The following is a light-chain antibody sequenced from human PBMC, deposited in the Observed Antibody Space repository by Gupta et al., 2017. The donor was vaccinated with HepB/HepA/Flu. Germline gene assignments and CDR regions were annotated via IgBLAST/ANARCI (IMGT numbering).Light chain of an antibody. V-gene: IGLV1-47*01. Sequence: QSVLTHPPSASGTPRQSVTISGAGSSSNIGSNYVYWYQQLPGTAPKLLIYRNNQRPSGVPDRFSGSKSGTSASLAISGLRSGDEADYYCAAWDDSLSGRVFGGGTKLTVL. CDR1: SSNIGSNY. CDR2: RNN. CDR3: AAWDDSLSGRV. J-gene: IGLJ3*02.